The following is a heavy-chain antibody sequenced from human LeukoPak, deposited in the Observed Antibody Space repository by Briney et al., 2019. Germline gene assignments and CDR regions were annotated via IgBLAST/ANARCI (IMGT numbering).Heavy chain of an antibody. CDR3: ARGLRSGYSYGYGTSTYDY. CDR1: GGSFSGYY. J-gene: IGHJ4*02. V-gene: IGHV4-34*01. Sequence: PSETLSLTCAVYGGSFSGYYWSWIRQPPGKGLEWIGEINHSGSTNYNPSLKSRVTISVDTSKNQFSLKLSSVTAADTAVYYCARGLRSGYSYGYGTSTYDYWGQGTLVTVSS. CDR2: INHSGST. D-gene: IGHD5-18*01.